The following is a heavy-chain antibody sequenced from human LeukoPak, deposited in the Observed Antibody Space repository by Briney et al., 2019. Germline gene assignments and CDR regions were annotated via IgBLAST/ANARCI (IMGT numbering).Heavy chain of an antibody. CDR1: GGSISSYY. Sequence: SETLSLTCTVSGGSISSYYWSWIRQPPGKGLEWIGYIYYSGSTNYNPSLKSRVTISVDTSKNQFSLKLSSVTAADMAVYYCARAPRIRYYDILTGYYRHYYFMDVWGKGTTVTVSS. D-gene: IGHD3-9*01. J-gene: IGHJ6*03. CDR2: IYYSGST. V-gene: IGHV4-59*01. CDR3: ARAPRIRYYDILTGYYRHYYFMDV.